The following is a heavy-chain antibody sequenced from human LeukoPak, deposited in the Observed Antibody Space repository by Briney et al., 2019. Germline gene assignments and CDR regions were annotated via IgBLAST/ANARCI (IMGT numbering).Heavy chain of an antibody. CDR2: IGGSGGST. V-gene: IGHV3-23*01. CDR1: VFTFNSYD. J-gene: IGHJ4*02. Sequence: PGGPLRLFCAASVFTFNSYDMSWVRQAPGKGLEWVSSIGGSGGSTYYADSVKGRSTISRDTSKDTLYLQMNSLRAEDTAVYYCAKYRGFGDSYDSWGQGTLVTVSS. D-gene: IGHD3-10*01. CDR3: AKYRGFGDSYDS.